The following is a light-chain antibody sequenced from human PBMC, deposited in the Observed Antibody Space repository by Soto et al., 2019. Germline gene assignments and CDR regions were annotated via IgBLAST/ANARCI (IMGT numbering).Light chain of an antibody. CDR2: LNSDGSH. V-gene: IGLV4-69*01. Sequence: QPVLTQSPSASASLGASVKLTCTLSSGHSSYAIAWHQQQPEKGSRYLMKLNSDGSHSKGDGIPDRFSGSSSGAERYLTISSLQSEDEADYYCQTWGTGIVVFGGGTKLTVL. CDR3: QTWGTGIVV. J-gene: IGLJ2*01. CDR1: SGHSSYA.